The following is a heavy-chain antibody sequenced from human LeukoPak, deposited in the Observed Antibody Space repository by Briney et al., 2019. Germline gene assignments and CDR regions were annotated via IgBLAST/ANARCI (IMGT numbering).Heavy chain of an antibody. D-gene: IGHD3-3*01. J-gene: IGHJ3*01. Sequence: GASVKVSCKASGYTFTGYYMHWVRQAPGQGLEWMGWINPNNGGTNYAQKFQGRVTMTRDTSISTASMELSRLRSDDSAVYYCARAFWSGPYDAFVVWGQGTRVTVSS. V-gene: IGHV1-2*02. CDR1: GYTFTGYY. CDR3: ARAFWSGPYDAFVV. CDR2: INPNNGGT.